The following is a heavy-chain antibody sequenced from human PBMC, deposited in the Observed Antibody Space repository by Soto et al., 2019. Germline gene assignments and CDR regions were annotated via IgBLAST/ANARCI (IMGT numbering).Heavy chain of an antibody. CDR1: GFTFRGYA. Sequence: GGSLRLSCAASGFTFRGYAMSWVRQAPGKGLKWVSAISGSGGSTYYADTVKGRFTISRDNSKNTLYLQMNSLRAEDTAVYYCAKDASLRLRVPFDYWGQGTLVTVS. D-gene: IGHD2-8*01. CDR2: ISGSGGST. CDR3: AKDASLRLRVPFDY. V-gene: IGHV3-23*01. J-gene: IGHJ4*02.